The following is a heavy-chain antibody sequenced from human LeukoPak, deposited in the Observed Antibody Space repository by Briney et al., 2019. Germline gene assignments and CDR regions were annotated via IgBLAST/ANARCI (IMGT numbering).Heavy chain of an antibody. Sequence: GASVKVSCKASGGTFSSYGISWVRQAPGQGLEWMGGIIPFFGRADYAQKFQGRVTITADKSTSTAYMDLTSLKSEDTAVYYCARAPMVRGVIYPYYFDYWGQGTLVTVSS. D-gene: IGHD3-10*01. CDR2: IIPFFGRA. CDR3: ARAPMVRGVIYPYYFDY. J-gene: IGHJ4*02. CDR1: GGTFSSYG. V-gene: IGHV1-69*06.